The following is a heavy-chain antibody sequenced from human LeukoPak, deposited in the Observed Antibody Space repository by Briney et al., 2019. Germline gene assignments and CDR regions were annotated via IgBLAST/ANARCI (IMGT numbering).Heavy chain of an antibody. J-gene: IGHJ5*02. CDR1: GGTFSSYV. D-gene: IGHD6-13*01. V-gene: IGHV1-69*04. CDR2: IVPILGIA. Sequence: SVKVSCKPSGGTFSSYVISWVRQAPGKGLEWMEWIVPILGIANYEQKSQGKVTITEDKSTSTAYMELSSLRSEDTAVYYCAREVAAAGTRPWFDPWGQGTLVTVSS. CDR3: AREVAAAGTRPWFDP.